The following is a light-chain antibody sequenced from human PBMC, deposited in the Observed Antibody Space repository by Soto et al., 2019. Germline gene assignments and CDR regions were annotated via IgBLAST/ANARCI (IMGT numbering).Light chain of an antibody. V-gene: IGKV3-20*01. J-gene: IGKJ1*01. Sequence: EIVLTQSPGTLSSSPGGRATLSCRASQSVTNNYLAWYQQKRGQAPRLLIWGASIRAADLPDRFSGSGSGTDFTLTISRLEPEDFAMYYCLHHGSSLWTFGQGTKVDNK. CDR3: LHHGSSLWT. CDR2: GAS. CDR1: QSVTNNY.